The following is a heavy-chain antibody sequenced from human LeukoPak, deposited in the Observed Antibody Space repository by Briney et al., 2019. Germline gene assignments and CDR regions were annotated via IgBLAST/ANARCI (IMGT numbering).Heavy chain of an antibody. D-gene: IGHD2-2*01. J-gene: IGHJ6*03. CDR2: INTNTGNP. CDR3: ARQHIVVVPAGYYMDV. V-gene: IGHV7-4-1*02. CDR1: GYTFTSYA. Sequence: GASVKVSCKASGYTFTSYAMNWVRQAPGQGLEWMGWINTNTGNPTYAQGFTGRFVFSLDTSVSTAYLQISSLKAEDTAVYYCARQHIVVVPAGYYMDVWGKGTTVTVSS.